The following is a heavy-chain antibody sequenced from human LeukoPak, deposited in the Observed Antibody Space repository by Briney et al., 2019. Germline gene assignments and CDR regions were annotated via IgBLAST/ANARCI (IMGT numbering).Heavy chain of an antibody. D-gene: IGHD3-22*01. J-gene: IGHJ4*02. CDR2: IYYSGST. CDR3: ARDAYYYDSSGYPVGPYYFDY. V-gene: IGHV4-59*01. Sequence: KPSETLSLTCAVSGGSISSYYWSWIRQPPGKGLEWIGYIYYSGSTNYNPSLKSRVTISVDTSKNQFSLKLSSVTAADTAVYYCARDAYYYDSSGYPVGPYYFDYWGQGTLVTVSS. CDR1: GGSISSYY.